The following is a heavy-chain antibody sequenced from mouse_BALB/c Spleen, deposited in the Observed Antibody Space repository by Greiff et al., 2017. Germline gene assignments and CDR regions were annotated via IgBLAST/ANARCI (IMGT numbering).Heavy chain of an antibody. CDR1: GYSFTSYY. V-gene: IGHV1S135*01. Sequence: VQLQQSGPELMKPGASVKISCKASGYSFTSYYMHWVKQSHGKSLEWIGYIDPFNGGTSYNQKFKGKATLTVDKSSSTAYMHLSSLTSEDSAVYYCERDGYYFDYWGQGTTITVSS. CDR2: IDPFNGGT. CDR3: ERDGYYFDY. D-gene: IGHD1-1*01. J-gene: IGHJ2*01.